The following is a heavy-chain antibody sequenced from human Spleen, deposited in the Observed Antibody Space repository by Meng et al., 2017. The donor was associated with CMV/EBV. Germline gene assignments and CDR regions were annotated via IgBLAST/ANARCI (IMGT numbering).Heavy chain of an antibody. D-gene: IGHD3-3*01. J-gene: IGHJ4*02. V-gene: IGHV4-34*01. CDR1: GALSGNR. CDR2: ININGSP. Sequence: GALSGNRWSWSSQIEGKGPEWIGEININGSPNYNPSLKSRVTISVDTSKNHFSLRLGSLTAADTAVYYCARARRGFLEWFLGYYFDSWGQGTLVTVSS. CDR3: ARARRGFLEWFLGYYFDS.